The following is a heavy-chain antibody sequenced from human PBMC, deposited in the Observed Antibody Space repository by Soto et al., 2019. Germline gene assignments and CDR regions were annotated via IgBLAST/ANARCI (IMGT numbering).Heavy chain of an antibody. Sequence: GESLKISCAASGFTFSSYAMHWVRQAPGKGLEWVAVISYDGSNKYYADSVKGRFTISRDNSKNTLYLQMNSLRAEDTAVYYCASSAVSAFDIWGQGTMVTVSS. D-gene: IGHD3-10*01. V-gene: IGHV3-30-3*01. CDR2: ISYDGSNK. J-gene: IGHJ3*02. CDR1: GFTFSSYA. CDR3: ASSAVSAFDI.